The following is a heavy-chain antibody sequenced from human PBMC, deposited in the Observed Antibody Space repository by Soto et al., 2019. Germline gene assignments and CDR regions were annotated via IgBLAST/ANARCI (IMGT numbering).Heavy chain of an antibody. CDR2: IYPGDSDT. V-gene: IGHV5-51*01. CDR1: GYSFTSYW. D-gene: IGHD3-22*01. Sequence: PGESLKISCKCSGYSFTSYWIGWVRQMPGKGLEWMGIIYPGDSDTRYSPSFQGQVTISADKSISTAYLQWSSLKASDTAMYYCARRAYYYDSSGSYFDYWGQGTLVTVSS. CDR3: ARRAYYYDSSGSYFDY. J-gene: IGHJ4*02.